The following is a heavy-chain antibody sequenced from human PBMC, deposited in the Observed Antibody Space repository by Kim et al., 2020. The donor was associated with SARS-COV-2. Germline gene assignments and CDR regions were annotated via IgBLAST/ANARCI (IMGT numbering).Heavy chain of an antibody. J-gene: IGHJ6*02. CDR3: ARDANRGYSYGWTYYYYGMDV. V-gene: IGHV3-30*04. Sequence: GGSLRLSCAASGFTFSSYAMHCVRQAPGKGLEWVAVISYDGSNKNYADSVKGRFTISRDNSKNTLYLQMNSLRAEDTAVYYCARDANRGYSYGWTYYYYGMDVWVQGTTVTVSS. CDR2: ISYDGSNK. D-gene: IGHD5-18*01. CDR1: GFTFSSYA.